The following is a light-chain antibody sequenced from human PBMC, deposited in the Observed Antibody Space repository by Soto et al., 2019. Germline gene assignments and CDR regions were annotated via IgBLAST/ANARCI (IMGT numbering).Light chain of an antibody. Sequence: EIVMTQSPVTLSVSPGERVTLSCRASQNVNINLAWYQQRPGQAPRVLIYGASSRASGIPDRFSGSGSGTDFTLTISRLEPDDFVFYYCQQYNDWTPLSFGGGTRVEMK. CDR3: QQYNDWTPLS. J-gene: IGKJ4*01. V-gene: IGKV3D-15*01. CDR1: QNVNIN. CDR2: GAS.